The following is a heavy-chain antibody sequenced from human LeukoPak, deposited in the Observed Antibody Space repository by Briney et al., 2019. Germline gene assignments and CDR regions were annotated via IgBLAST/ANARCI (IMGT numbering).Heavy chain of an antibody. D-gene: IGHD6-13*01. CDR3: ARGRGNSSSWYFDY. Sequence: GGSLRLSCAASRFAFSSYWMSWVRQAPGKGLEWVANIKRDGSEKYSVDSVKGRFTISRDNAKNSLYLQMNSLRAEDTAVYYCARGRGNSSSWYFDYWGQGTLATVSS. CDR2: IKRDGSEK. V-gene: IGHV3-7*01. J-gene: IGHJ4*02. CDR1: RFAFSSYW.